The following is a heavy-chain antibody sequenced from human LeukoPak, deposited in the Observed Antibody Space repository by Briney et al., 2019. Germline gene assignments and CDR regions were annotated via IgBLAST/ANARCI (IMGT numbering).Heavy chain of an antibody. Sequence: AGESLKISCKGSGYSFTSYWIGWVRQMPGKGLEWMGIIYPGDSDTRYSPSFQGQVTISADKSISTAYLQWSSLKASDTAMYYCARLGDWGSNYYYYYMDVWGKGTTVTVSS. CDR1: GYSFTSYW. CDR3: ARLGDWGSNYYYYYMDV. D-gene: IGHD2-21*02. CDR2: IYPGDSDT. V-gene: IGHV5-51*01. J-gene: IGHJ6*03.